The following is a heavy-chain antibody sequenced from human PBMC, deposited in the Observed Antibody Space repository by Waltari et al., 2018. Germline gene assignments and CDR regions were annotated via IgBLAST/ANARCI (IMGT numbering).Heavy chain of an antibody. CDR1: GFTFSSYL. CDR2: IKQDGSEK. CDR3: AREGIAAAGPDY. Sequence: EVQLVESGGGLVQPGGSLRLSCAASGFTFSSYLMSWVRQAPGKGLEWVANIKQDGSEKYYVDSVKGRFTISRDNAKNSLYLQMNSLRAEDTAVYYCAREGIAAAGPDYWGQGTLVTVSS. D-gene: IGHD6-13*01. V-gene: IGHV3-7*01. J-gene: IGHJ4*02.